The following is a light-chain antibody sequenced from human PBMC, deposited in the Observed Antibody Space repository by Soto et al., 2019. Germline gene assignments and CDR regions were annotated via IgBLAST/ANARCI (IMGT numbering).Light chain of an antibody. V-gene: IGLV1-47*01. Sequence: QSVLTQPPSASGTPGQRVTISCSGSSSKIGSNYVYWYQQLPGTAPKLLIYRNNQRPSGVPDRFSGSKAGTSASLAISGLRSEDEADYYWAAWDDSLSGHVVFGGGTKVTVL. J-gene: IGLJ2*01. CDR3: AAWDDSLSGHVV. CDR1: SSKIGSNY. CDR2: RNN.